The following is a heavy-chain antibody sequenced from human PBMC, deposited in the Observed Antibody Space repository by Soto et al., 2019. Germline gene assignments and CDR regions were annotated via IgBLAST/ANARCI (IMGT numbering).Heavy chain of an antibody. D-gene: IGHD3-3*01. V-gene: IGHV3-23*01. J-gene: IGHJ6*02. Sequence: GGSLRLSCAASGFTFSSYAMSWVRQAPGKGLEWVSAISGSGGSTYYADSVKGRFTISRDNSKNTLYLQMNSLRAEDTAVYYCAKDHPAIFGVVERMAVWGQGTTVTVSS. CDR2: ISGSGGST. CDR3: AKDHPAIFGVVERMAV. CDR1: GFTFSSYA.